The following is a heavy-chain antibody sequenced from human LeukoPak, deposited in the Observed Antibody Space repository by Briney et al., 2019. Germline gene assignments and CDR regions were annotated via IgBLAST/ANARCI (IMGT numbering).Heavy chain of an antibody. V-gene: IGHV4-61*02. CDR2: IYTSGST. CDR3: VRDGYSLGYSSGWYDY. J-gene: IGHJ4*02. Sequence: PSETLSLTCTVSGGSISSGSYYWSWIRQPAGKGLEWIGRIYTSGSTNYNPSLKSRVTISVDTSKNQFSLKLSSVTAADTAVYYCVRDGYSLGYSSGWYDYWGQGALVTVSS. CDR1: GGSISSGSYY. D-gene: IGHD6-19*01.